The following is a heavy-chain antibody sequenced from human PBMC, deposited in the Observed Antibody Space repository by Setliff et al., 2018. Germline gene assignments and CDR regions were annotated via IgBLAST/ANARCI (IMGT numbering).Heavy chain of an antibody. D-gene: IGHD2-2*01. CDR3: VRDRAAIVVGPPTAAFDI. Sequence: ASVKVSCKAFGYTFAKYGTSWVRQAPGQGFEWMGWISGYNGYTVYAQKLQGRVTLTTDTSTGTAYMEVRSLRSDDTAQYYCVRDRAAIVVGPPTAAFDIWGQGTMVTVS. CDR1: GYTFAKYG. V-gene: IGHV1-18*01. J-gene: IGHJ3*02. CDR2: ISGYNGYT.